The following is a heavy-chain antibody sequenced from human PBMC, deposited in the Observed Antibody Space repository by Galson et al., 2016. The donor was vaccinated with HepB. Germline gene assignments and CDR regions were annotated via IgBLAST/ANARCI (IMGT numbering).Heavy chain of an antibody. V-gene: IGHV3-23*01. D-gene: IGHD5-18*01. CDR2: ISAGGGST. CDR3: AKGGYSYGYMDY. CDR1: GFRFSSNGFTLSNFA. J-gene: IGHJ4*02. Sequence: SLRLSCAASGFRFSSNGFTLSNFALHWVRQAPGKRLEWVSGISAGGGSTYYADSVTGRFTVSRDNSRNTLYLQMNSLRAEDTALYYCAKGGYSYGYMDYWGQGTLVTVSS.